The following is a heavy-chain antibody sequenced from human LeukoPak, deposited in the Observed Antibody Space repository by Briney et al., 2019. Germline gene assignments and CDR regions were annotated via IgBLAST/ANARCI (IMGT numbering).Heavy chain of an antibody. CDR3: ARGGYCGDDCFFYS. D-gene: IGHD2-21*02. Sequence: SETLSLTCTVCGGSISSYYWSWIRQPAGKGLEWIGRIYPSGTTNYNRSLKSRVTISVDTSTNQFSLKLTSVTAADTAVYYCARGGYCGDDCFFYSWGQGTLVTVSS. CDR2: IYPSGTT. CDR1: GGSISSYY. J-gene: IGHJ4*02. V-gene: IGHV4-4*07.